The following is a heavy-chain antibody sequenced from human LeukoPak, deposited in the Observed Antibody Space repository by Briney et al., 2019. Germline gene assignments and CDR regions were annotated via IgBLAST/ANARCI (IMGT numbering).Heavy chain of an antibody. CDR2: INPNSGGT. V-gene: IGHV1-2*02. CDR3: ARDGGCSGGSCRSSDGDLDY. J-gene: IGHJ4*02. CDR1: GYTFTGYY. D-gene: IGHD2-15*01. Sequence: GASVKVSCKASGYTFTGYYMHWVRQAPGQGLEWMGWINPNSGGTNYAQKFQGRVTMTRDTSISTAYMELSRLRSDDTAVYYCARDGGCSGGSCRSSDGDLDYWGQGTLVTVSS.